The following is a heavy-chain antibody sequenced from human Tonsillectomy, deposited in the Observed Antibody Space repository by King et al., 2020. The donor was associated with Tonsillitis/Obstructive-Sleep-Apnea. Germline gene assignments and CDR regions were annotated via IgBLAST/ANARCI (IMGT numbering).Heavy chain of an antibody. CDR3: AKEGGYCSSTSCLNWFDP. Sequence: VQLVESGGGLVQPGGSLRLSCAASGFTFSSYAMSWVRQAPGKGLEWVSAISGSGGSTYYADSVKGRFTISRDNSKNTLYLQMNSLRAEDTAVYYCAKEGGYCSSTSCLNWFDPWGQGTLVTVSS. V-gene: IGHV3-23*04. D-gene: IGHD2-2*01. J-gene: IGHJ5*02. CDR2: ISGSGGST. CDR1: GFTFSSYA.